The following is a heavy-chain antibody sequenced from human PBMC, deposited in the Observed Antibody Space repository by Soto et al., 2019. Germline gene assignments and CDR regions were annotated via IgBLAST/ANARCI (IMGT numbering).Heavy chain of an antibody. CDR1: GGSISSYY. V-gene: IGHV4-59*01. CDR3: ARDYGDYGDAFDI. D-gene: IGHD4-17*01. Sequence: SETLSLTCTVSGGSISSYYWSWIRQPPGKGLEWIGYIYYSGSTNYNPSLKSRVTISVDTSKNQFSLKLSSVTAADTAVYYCARDYGDYGDAFDIWGQGTMVTVSS. CDR2: IYYSGST. J-gene: IGHJ3*02.